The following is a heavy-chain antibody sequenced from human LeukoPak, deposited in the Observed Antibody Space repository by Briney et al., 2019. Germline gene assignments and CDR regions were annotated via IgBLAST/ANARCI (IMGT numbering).Heavy chain of an antibody. CDR3: ARVPDKYSYYYDSSGVWFDP. CDR1: GFTFSSFW. D-gene: IGHD3-22*01. Sequence: PGGSLRLSCAASGFTFSSFWMTWVRQAPGKGLEWVASMKEDGSFIHYVDSVKGRFTISRDNAKNSLYLQMSSLRTEDTAVYYCARVPDKYSYYYDSSGVWFDPWGQGTLVTVSS. CDR2: MKEDGSFI. V-gene: IGHV3-7*03. J-gene: IGHJ5*02.